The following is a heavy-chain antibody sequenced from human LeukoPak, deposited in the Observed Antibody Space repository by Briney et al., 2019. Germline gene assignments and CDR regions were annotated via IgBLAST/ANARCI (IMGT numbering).Heavy chain of an antibody. CDR2: INSDGSST. V-gene: IGHV3-74*01. J-gene: IGHJ3*02. Sequence: GGSLRLSCAASGFTFSSYWMHWVRQAPGKGLVWVSRINSDGSSTSYADSVKGRFTISSDNAKNTLYLQMNSLRAEDTAVYYCARKLYSSGWADAFDIWGQGTMVTVSS. D-gene: IGHD6-19*01. CDR1: GFTFSSYW. CDR3: ARKLYSSGWADAFDI.